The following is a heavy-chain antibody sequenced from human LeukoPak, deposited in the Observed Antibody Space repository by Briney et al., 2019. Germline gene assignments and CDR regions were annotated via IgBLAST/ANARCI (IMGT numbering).Heavy chain of an antibody. Sequence: PGGSVRLSCVPSGFTFSGHWMHWVLQVPGKGLVAVARISPDGSATTYADSVKGRFTISRDNAKNTLYLEMKSLTAEDTALYYCTRSGYYNGYDYWGQGTLVTVSS. CDR3: TRSGYYNGYDY. CDR1: GFTFSGHW. D-gene: IGHD3-10*01. V-gene: IGHV3-74*03. CDR2: ISPDGSAT. J-gene: IGHJ4*02.